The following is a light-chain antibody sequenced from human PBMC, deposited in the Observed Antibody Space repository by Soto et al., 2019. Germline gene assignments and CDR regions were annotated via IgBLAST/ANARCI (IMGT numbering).Light chain of an antibody. Sequence: EIVLTQSPATLSVSLGDSATLSCRASQSVSLSLAWYQMRPGQPPRLLIYGASTRATDIPARFRGSGSGTEFTLTISSLQSEDFAVYYCQRYNNWPLTFGGGTKVDIK. V-gene: IGKV3-15*01. CDR2: GAS. J-gene: IGKJ4*01. CDR3: QRYNNWPLT. CDR1: QSVSLS.